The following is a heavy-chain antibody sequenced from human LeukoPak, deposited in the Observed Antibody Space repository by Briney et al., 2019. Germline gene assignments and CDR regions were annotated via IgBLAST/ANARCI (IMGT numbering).Heavy chain of an antibody. D-gene: IGHD3-3*01. CDR1: GGSISSSSYY. V-gene: IGHV4-39*07. J-gene: IGHJ4*02. CDR3: ARGRGEVLRFLESPYPATVGQTLLDY. Sequence: PSETLSLTCTVSGGSISSSSYYWGWIRQPPGKGLEWIGSIYYSGSTYYNPSLKSRGTISVDTSKNQFSLKLSSVTAADTAVYYCARGRGEVLRFLESPYPATVGQTLLDYWGQGTLVTASS. CDR2: IYYSGST.